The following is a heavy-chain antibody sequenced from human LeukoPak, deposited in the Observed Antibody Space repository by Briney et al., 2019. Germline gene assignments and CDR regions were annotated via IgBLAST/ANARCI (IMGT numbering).Heavy chain of an antibody. D-gene: IGHD2-21*02. CDR3: VRGLKTAYNYFDY. CDR2: IGSSGNTI. J-gene: IGHJ4*02. V-gene: IGHV3-48*04. Sequence: GGSLRLSCAASGFTFSDNGMNWVRQAPEKGLEWISYIGSSGNTIFYADSVRGRFTISRDNAKNSLFLQMNSLRVEDTAVYYCVRGLKTAYNYFDYWGQGTLVTVSS. CDR1: GFTFSDNG.